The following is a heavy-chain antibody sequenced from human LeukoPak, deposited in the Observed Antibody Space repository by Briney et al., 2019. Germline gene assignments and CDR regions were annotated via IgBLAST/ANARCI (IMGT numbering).Heavy chain of an antibody. CDR3: ARDPRTTVTTSLFGY. CDR2: ISSSSSYI. Sequence: GGSLRLSCAASGFTFSSYSMNWVRQAPGKGLEWVSSISSSSSYIYYADSVKGRSTISRDNAKNSLYLQMNSLRAEDTAVYYCARDPRTTVTTSLFGYWGQGTLVTVSS. V-gene: IGHV3-21*01. J-gene: IGHJ4*02. CDR1: GFTFSSYS. D-gene: IGHD4-17*01.